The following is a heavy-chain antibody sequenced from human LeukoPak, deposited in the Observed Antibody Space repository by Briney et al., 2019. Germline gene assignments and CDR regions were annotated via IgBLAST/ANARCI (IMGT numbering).Heavy chain of an antibody. V-gene: IGHV3-23*01. D-gene: IGHD3-16*01. J-gene: IGHJ4*02. CDR3: AKDGLPEVGDYFDY. CDR2: ISGSGGTT. CDR1: GLTFTNHS. Sequence: PGGSLRLSCAVSGLTFTNHSMSWVRQAPGKGLEWVSVISGSGGTTYYADSVKGLFSISRDNSKNTVYLQMNSLRAEDTAVYYCAKDGLPEVGDYFDYWGQGTLVTVSS.